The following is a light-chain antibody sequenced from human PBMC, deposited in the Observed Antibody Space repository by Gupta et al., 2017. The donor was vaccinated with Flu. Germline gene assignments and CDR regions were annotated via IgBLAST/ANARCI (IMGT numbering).Light chain of an antibody. CDR2: EVS. V-gene: IGLV2-8*01. Sequence: SALTQPPSASGPPGQSVTISCTATSSAVGGYNYVSWYQQHPGKAPKLMIYEVSKRPSGVPDRFSGSKSGNTASLTVSGLQAEDEADYYCSSYAGSNTPYVFGTGTKVTVL. J-gene: IGLJ1*01. CDR1: SSAVGGYNY. CDR3: SSYAGSNTPYV.